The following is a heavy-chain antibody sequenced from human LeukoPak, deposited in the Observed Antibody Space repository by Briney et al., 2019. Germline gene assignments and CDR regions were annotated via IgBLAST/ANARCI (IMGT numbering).Heavy chain of an antibody. V-gene: IGHV4-34*01. Sequence: SETLSLTCAVYGGSFSGYYWSWIRQPPGKGLEWIGEINHSGSTNYNPSLKSRVTISVDTSKNQFSLKLSSVTAADTAVYYCARGLRGYYYDSSGYKPQAAFDIWGQGTMVTVSS. CDR1: GGSFSGYY. CDR3: ARGLRGYYYDSSGYKPQAAFDI. CDR2: INHSGST. J-gene: IGHJ3*02. D-gene: IGHD3-22*01.